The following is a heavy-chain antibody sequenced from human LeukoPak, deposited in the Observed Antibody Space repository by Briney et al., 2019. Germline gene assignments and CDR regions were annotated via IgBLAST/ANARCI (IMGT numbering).Heavy chain of an antibody. V-gene: IGHV3-21*01. CDR3: AREIPSSSWPYSWFDP. CDR1: GFIFSNYN. J-gene: IGHJ5*02. D-gene: IGHD6-13*01. Sequence: GSLRLSCAASGFIFSNYNMNWVRQAPAKGLDWVSSISSSGRYIYYAGSVKGRFSISRENAKNSLFLQMNSLRAEDTAVYYCAREIPSSSWPYSWFDPWGQGTLVTVSS. CDR2: ISSSGRYI.